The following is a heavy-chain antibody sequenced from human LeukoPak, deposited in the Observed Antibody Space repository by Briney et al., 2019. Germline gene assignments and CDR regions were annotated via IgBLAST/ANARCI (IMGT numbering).Heavy chain of an antibody. V-gene: IGHV3-23*01. D-gene: IGHD3-9*01. CDR3: GKRTFDWLLPDFDY. J-gene: IGHJ4*02. Sequence: PGGSLRLSCAASGFIFSNYAMTWVRQAPGKGLEWVSAISGSGGSTYYADSVKGRFTISRDNSKSTLYLQVNSLRAEDTAVYFCGKRTFDWLLPDFDYWGQGTLVTVSS. CDR2: ISGSGGST. CDR1: GFIFSNYA.